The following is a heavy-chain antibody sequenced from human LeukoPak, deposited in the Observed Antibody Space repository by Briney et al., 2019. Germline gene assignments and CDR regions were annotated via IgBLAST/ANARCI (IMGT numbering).Heavy chain of an antibody. Sequence: PSETLSLTCTVSGGSISSGGYYWSWIRQHPGKGLEWIGYIYYSGSTYYNPSLKSRVTISVDTSKNQFSLKLSSVTAADTAVYYCAREEPLSRRFDYWGQGTLVTVSS. D-gene: IGHD1-26*01. CDR1: GGSISSGGYY. CDR3: AREEPLSRRFDY. CDR2: IYYSGST. J-gene: IGHJ4*02. V-gene: IGHV4-31*03.